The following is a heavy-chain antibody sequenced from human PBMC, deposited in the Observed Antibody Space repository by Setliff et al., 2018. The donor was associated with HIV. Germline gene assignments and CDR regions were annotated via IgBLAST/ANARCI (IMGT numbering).Heavy chain of an antibody. CDR2: VHHTGYL. CDR1: GGSISDNKYY. J-gene: IGHJ4*02. D-gene: IGHD2-2*01. CDR3: AAFFVTQLMTQDF. V-gene: IGHV4-39*07. Sequence: SETLSLTCSVSGGSISDNKYYWNWIRQSPGKGLEWIAEVHHTGYLNYNPSLKSRVTISRDPSTKQFSLKMTYMTAADTAVYYCAAFFVTQLMTQDFWGQGTLVTVSS.